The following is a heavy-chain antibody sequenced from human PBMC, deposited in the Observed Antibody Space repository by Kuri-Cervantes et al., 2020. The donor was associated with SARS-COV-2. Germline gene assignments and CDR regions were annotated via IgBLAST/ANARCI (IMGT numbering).Heavy chain of an antibody. J-gene: IGHJ6*02. V-gene: IGHV3-11*06. CDR2: ISSSSSYI. CDR3: ARDFDPSLRFLEWLPPARDYGMDV. CDR1: GFTFSDYY. Sequence: GGSLRLSCAASGFTFSDYYMSWIRQAPGKGLEWVSSISSSSSYIYYADSVKGRFTISRDNAKNSLYLQMNSLRAEDTAVYYCARDFDPSLRFLEWLPPARDYGMDVWGQGTTVTVSS. D-gene: IGHD3-3*01.